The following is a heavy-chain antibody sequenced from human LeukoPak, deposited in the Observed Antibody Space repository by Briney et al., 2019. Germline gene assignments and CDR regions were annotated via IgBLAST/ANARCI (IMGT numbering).Heavy chain of an antibody. Sequence: PGGSLRLSCAASGFTFSSYSMHWVRHAPGKGLEWVAVISFDGSNKNCADSVKGRFTISRDNSKNTLYLQMNSLRTEDTAVYYCARDCGSDFDWFGDAFDIWGPGTMVTVSS. V-gene: IGHV3-30*04. D-gene: IGHD2-21*02. CDR1: GFTFSSYS. CDR2: ISFDGSNK. CDR3: ARDCGSDFDWFGDAFDI. J-gene: IGHJ3*02.